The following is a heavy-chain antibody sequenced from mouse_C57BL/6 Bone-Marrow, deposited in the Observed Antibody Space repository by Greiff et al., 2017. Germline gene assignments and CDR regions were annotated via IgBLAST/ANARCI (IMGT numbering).Heavy chain of an antibody. CDR2: INPNNGGT. D-gene: IGHD1-1*01. CDR1: GYTFTDYN. Sequence: EVQLQQSGPELVKPGASVKMSCKASGYTFTDYNMHWVKQSHGKSLEWIGYINPNNGGTSYNQKFKGKATLTVNKSSSTAYMELRTLTSEDSAVYYCARERDYYGSSSWFAYWGQGTLVTVSA. V-gene: IGHV1-22*01. J-gene: IGHJ3*01. CDR3: ARERDYYGSSSWFAY.